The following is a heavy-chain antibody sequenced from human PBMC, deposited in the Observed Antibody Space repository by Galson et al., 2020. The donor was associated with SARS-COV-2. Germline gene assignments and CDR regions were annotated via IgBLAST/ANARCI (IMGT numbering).Heavy chain of an antibody. CDR1: GYTFTDHG. J-gene: IGHJ4*02. CDR2: IGAYNGDT. D-gene: IGHD6-19*01. Sequence: ASVKVSCKASGYTFTDHGLNWVRQAPGQGLEWMGWIGAYNGDTHYAPKFQDRVTMTTDTSTTTAYMELRSLTSDDTAVYHCARDAGYRSRSFDAWGQGTLVTVSS. V-gene: IGHV1-18*01. CDR3: ARDAGYRSRSFDA.